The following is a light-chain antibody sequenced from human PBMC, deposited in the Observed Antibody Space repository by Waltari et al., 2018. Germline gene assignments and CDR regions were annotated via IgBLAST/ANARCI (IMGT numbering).Light chain of an antibody. CDR1: QSISSW. CDR2: KAS. V-gene: IGKV1-5*03. J-gene: IGKJ1*01. CDR3: QQYDSYSAT. Sequence: DIQMTPSPSTLYASVGDRCTITCRASQSISSWLAWYQQKPGKAPKLLIYKASSLESGVPSRFSGSGSGTEFTLTITSLQPDDFATYYCQQYDSYSATFGQGTKVEI.